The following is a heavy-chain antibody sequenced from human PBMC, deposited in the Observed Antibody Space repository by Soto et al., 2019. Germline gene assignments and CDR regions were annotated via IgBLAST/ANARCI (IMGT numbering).Heavy chain of an antibody. CDR1: GGSISSGGLY. J-gene: IGHJ6*02. CDR2: IYYSGST. CDR3: AAADTSVYYCARSFVCGRHV. D-gene: IGHD2-8*01. V-gene: IGHV4-31*03. Sequence: PSETLSLTCTVSGGSISSGGLYWGWIRQHPGKGLEWVGHIYYSGSTYYNPSGKRRVTISVDTSKNHFSLKLSSVTAADTAVYYGAAADTSVYYCARSFVCGRHVWG.